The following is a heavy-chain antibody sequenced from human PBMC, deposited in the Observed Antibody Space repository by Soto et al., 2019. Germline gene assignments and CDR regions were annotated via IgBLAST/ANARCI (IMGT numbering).Heavy chain of an antibody. CDR2: IYYSGST. CDR3: ARRIPVKAFDP. D-gene: IGHD6-19*01. Sequence: QLQLQESGPGLVEASETLSLTCTVSGDSISSTSYTWGWIRQPPGKGLEWIGTIYYSGSTYYNPSLKSRVIISVDTSKNHFSLRLSSVTAADTAVYYCARRIPVKAFDPRGQGTLVTVSS. J-gene: IGHJ5*02. V-gene: IGHV4-39*02. CDR1: GDSISSTSYT.